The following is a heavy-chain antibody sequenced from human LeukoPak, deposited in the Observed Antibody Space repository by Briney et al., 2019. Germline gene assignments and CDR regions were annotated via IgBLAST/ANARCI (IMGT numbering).Heavy chain of an antibody. CDR3: AKDSQDSAFDI. J-gene: IGHJ3*02. CDR1: GFTFSSFA. CDR2: LSGLGYRT. D-gene: IGHD1-26*01. Sequence: GGSLRLSCAPSGFTFSSFAMGWVRQAPGKGLEWVSGLSGLGYRTHYADSVKGRFTISRDNSKNTLYLQMNSLRAEDTAVYYCAKDSQDSAFDIWGHGTMVTVSS. V-gene: IGHV3-23*01.